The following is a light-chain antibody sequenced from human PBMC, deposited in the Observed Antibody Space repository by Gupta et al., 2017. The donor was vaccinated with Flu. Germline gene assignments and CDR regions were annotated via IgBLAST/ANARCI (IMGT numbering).Light chain of an antibody. CDR1: QDIRKY. Sequence: DIQLTQSPSSLSASVGARVTITCQASQDIRKYLNWYQQKPGKAPKLLIYDASNLETGVPSRFTGSGSGTDFTFTISSLQPEDIATYYCQQYDNFSLTFGGGTKVEIK. CDR3: QQYDNFSLT. CDR2: DAS. J-gene: IGKJ4*01. V-gene: IGKV1-33*01.